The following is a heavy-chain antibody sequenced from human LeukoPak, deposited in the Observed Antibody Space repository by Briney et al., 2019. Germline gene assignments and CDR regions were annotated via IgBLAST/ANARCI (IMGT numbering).Heavy chain of an antibody. J-gene: IGHJ6*03. V-gene: IGHV1-69*05. Sequence: ASVKVSCKASGGTFSSYAISWVRQAPGQGLEWMGGIIPIFGTANYAQKFQGRVTITTDESTSTAYMELSSLRSEDTAVYYCARARFAIFGVVTPEHYYMDVWGKGTTVTVSS. CDR3: ARARFAIFGVVTPEHYYMDV. CDR2: IIPIFGTA. D-gene: IGHD3-3*01. CDR1: GGTFSSYA.